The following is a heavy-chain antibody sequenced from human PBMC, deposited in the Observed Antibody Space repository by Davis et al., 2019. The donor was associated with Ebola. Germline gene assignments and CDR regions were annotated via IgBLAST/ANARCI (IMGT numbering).Heavy chain of an antibody. CDR3: ARGGVYGAHFMDV. V-gene: IGHV4-59*12. CDR2: IYYSGST. Sequence: SETLSLTCTVSGGSISSYYWSWIRQPPGKGLEWIGYIYYSGSTNYNPSLKSRVTISVDTSKNQFSLQLNSVTPEDTAVYYCARGGVYGAHFMDVWGQGTTVTVSS. J-gene: IGHJ6*02. D-gene: IGHD4-17*01. CDR1: GGSISSYY.